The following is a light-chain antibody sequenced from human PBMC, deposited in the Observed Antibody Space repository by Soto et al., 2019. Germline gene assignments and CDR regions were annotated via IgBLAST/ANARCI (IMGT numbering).Light chain of an antibody. J-gene: IGKJ2*01. CDR1: QTINSW. Sequence: DIQMTQSPSTLSASAGDRVTITCRASQTINSWLAWYQHKPGKAPKLLIYKASSLESGVPSRLSGSGSGTEFTLTVSSLQPDDFATYYCQQYNSYSYSFGQGTKVDIK. CDR2: KAS. V-gene: IGKV1-5*03. CDR3: QQYNSYSYS.